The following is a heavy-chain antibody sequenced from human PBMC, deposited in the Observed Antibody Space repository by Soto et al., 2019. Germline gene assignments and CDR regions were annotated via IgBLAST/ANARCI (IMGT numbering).Heavy chain of an antibody. CDR1: GFTFSSYA. D-gene: IGHD1-26*01. V-gene: IGHV5-51*01. Sequence: GGSLRLSCAASGFTFSSYAMSWVRQMPGKGLEWMGIIYPGDSDTRYSPSFQGQVTISADKSISTAYLQWSSLKASDTAMYYCASSGSYYWFDPWGQGTLVTVSS. J-gene: IGHJ5*02. CDR3: ASSGSYYWFDP. CDR2: IYPGDSDT.